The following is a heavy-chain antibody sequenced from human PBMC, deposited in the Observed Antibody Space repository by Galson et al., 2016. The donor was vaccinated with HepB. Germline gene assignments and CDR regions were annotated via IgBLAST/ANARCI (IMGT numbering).Heavy chain of an antibody. V-gene: IGHV5-51*01. CDR3: VRRRMPAKTLYYYGLDV. Sequence: QSGAEVTKPGESLKISCKASGYTFPVYWIAWVRQVPGKGLPWMGIMYPGDSETKYSPSLQGQVTMSADKSRNTAFLQWTSLKASDTAIYYCVRRRMPAKTLYYYGLDVWGQGTTVTVAS. CDR1: GYTFPVYW. CDR2: MYPGDSET. D-gene: IGHD2-2*01. J-gene: IGHJ6*02.